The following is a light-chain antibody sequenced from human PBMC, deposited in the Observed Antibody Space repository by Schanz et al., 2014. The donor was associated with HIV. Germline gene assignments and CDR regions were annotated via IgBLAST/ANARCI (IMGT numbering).Light chain of an antibody. Sequence: QSLLTQPPSASAAPGQRVTISCSGGALNVGHNFVSWYQQFPGTAPKLLIFADYQRPSEIPDRISGSKTGTSATLAINGLQTGDEADYYCATWHSSLREVVFGGGTKLTVL. V-gene: IGLV1-51*01. CDR3: ATWHSSLREVV. CDR1: ALNVGHNF. CDR2: ADY. J-gene: IGLJ2*01.